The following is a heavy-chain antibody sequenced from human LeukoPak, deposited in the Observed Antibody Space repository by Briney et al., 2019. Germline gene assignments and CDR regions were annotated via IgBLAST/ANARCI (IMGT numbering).Heavy chain of an antibody. J-gene: IGHJ5*02. Sequence: ASVKVSCKASGYTFTGYYMHWVRQAPGQGLEWMGWINPNSGGTNYAQKFQGRVTMTRDTSISTAYMELSRLRSDDTAVYYCARERRIGYFNWFDPWGQGTLVTVSS. CDR1: GYTFTGYY. CDR2: INPNSGGT. D-gene: IGHD2-15*01. CDR3: ARERRIGYFNWFDP. V-gene: IGHV1-2*02.